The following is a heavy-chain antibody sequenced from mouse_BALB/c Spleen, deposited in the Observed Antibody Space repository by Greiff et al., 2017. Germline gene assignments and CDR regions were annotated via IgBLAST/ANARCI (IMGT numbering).Heavy chain of an antibody. J-gene: IGHJ3*01. CDR2: ISSGSSTI. D-gene: IGHD1-2*01. CDR3: AITTAGAWFAY. CDR1: GFTFSSFG. Sequence: EVNVVESGGGLVQPGGSRKLSCAASGFTFSSFGMHWVRQAPEKGLEWVAYISSGSSTIYYADTVKGRFTISRDNPKNTLFLQMTSLRSEDTAMYYCAITTAGAWFAYWGQGTLVTVSA. V-gene: IGHV5-17*02.